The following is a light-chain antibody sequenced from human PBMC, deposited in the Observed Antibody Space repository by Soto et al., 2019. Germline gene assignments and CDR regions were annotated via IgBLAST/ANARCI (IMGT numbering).Light chain of an antibody. CDR2: GAS. CDR1: QSVSNNY. J-gene: IGKJ2*01. V-gene: IGKV3D-20*02. CDR3: QQRSNWPPYT. Sequence: EIVLTQSPGTLSLSPGERATLSCRASQSVSNNYLAWYQQKPGQAPRLLIYGASNRATGIPDRFSGSGSGTDFTLTISRLEPEDFAVYYCQQRSNWPPYTFGQGTKV.